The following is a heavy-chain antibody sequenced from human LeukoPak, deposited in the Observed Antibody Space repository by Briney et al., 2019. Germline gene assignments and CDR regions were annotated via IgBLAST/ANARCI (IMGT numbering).Heavy chain of an antibody. V-gene: IGHV3-23*01. CDR3: APLAATTDY. CDR2: ISASGGGK. CDR1: GFTLSSYA. J-gene: IGHJ4*02. Sequence: PGGSLRLSCAASGFTLSSYAMSWGRQAPGKGLEWVSSISASGGGKYYADSVKGRFPISRDTSKNTLYLQMNSLRAEDTAVYYCAPLAATTDYWGQGTLVTVSS. D-gene: IGHD5-12*01.